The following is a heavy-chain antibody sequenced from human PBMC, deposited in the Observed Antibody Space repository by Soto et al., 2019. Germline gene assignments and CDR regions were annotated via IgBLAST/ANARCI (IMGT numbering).Heavy chain of an antibody. CDR3: AKDGGGYNYGYVMLDKYYYGMDV. CDR2: ISYDGTNK. V-gene: IGHV3-30-3*01. Sequence: QVQLVESGGGVVQPGRSLRLSCAASGFTFSTYAMHWVSQAPGKGLEWVAVISYDGTNKYYADSVRGRFTISRDNSKNTLFLQMNSLRAEDTAGYYCAKDGGGYNYGYVMLDKYYYGMDVWGQGTTVTVSS. J-gene: IGHJ6*02. CDR1: GFTFSTYA. D-gene: IGHD5-18*01.